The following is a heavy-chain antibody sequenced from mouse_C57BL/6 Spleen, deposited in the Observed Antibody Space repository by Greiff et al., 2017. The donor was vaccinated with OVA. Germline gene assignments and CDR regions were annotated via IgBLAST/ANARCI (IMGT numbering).Heavy chain of an antibody. CDR3: ARYGYYPDY. D-gene: IGHD2-2*01. CDR2: IDPSDSYT. CDR1: GYTFTSYW. V-gene: IGHV1-69*01. Sequence: QVQLQQPGAELVMPGASVKLSCKASGYTFTSYWMHWVKQRPGQGLEWIGEIDPSDSYTNYNQKLQGKSTLTVDKSSSTAYMQLSSLTSEDSAVYYCARYGYYPDYWGQGTTLTVSS. J-gene: IGHJ2*01.